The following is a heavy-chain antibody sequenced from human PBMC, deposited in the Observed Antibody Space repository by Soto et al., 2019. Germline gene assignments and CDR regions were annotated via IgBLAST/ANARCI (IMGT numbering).Heavy chain of an antibody. V-gene: IGHV3-74*01. CDR2: INSDGSSI. Sequence: EVQLVETGEGLVQPGGSLGLSCAASGFSFSTWMHWVRQAPGKGLVWLSRINSDGSSITYADSVKGRFIVSRDNAKNTLYLQINSLTAEDTAVYYCTRGASGYGNFDYWGQGVLLTVSS. CDR1: GFSFSTW. D-gene: IGHD5-12*01. CDR3: TRGASGYGNFDY. J-gene: IGHJ4*02.